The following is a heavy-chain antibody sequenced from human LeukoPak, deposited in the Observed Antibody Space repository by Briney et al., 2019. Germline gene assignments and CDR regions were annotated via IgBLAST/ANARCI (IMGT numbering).Heavy chain of an antibody. Sequence: GGSLRLSCAASEFIFDDYGMSWVRQAPGKGLEWVSYISSSGSTIYYADSVKGRFTISRDNAKNSLYLQMNSLRAEDTAVYYCAALGITMIGGVWGKGTTVTISS. D-gene: IGHD3-10*02. V-gene: IGHV3-48*03. CDR3: AALGITMIGGV. J-gene: IGHJ6*04. CDR2: ISSSGSTI. CDR1: EFIFDDYG.